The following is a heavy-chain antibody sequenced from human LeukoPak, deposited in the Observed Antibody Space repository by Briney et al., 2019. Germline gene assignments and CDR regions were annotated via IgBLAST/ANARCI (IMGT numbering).Heavy chain of an antibody. D-gene: IGHD2-2*01. CDR1: GGSISSYH. V-gene: IGHV4-59*08. CDR3: ARHSCSSTSCPFDS. CDR2: IYDSGFLYGIGST. Sequence: SETLSLTCTVSGGSISSYHWSWIRQPPGKGLEWIGYIYDSGFLYGIGSTNYNPSLKSRVTISVDTSENQFSLRLTSVTAADTAVYYCARHSCSSTSCPFDSWGQGTLVTVSS. J-gene: IGHJ4*02.